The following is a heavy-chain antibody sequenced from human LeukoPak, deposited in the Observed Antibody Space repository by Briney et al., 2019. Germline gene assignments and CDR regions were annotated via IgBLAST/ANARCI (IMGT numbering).Heavy chain of an antibody. Sequence: PGRYLRLYCAASGFTFSSYAMHWVRQAPGKGLEWVAVISYDGSNKYYADSVKGRFTISRDNSKNTLYLQMNSLRAEDTAVYYCARGGSSIAAAGWYWGQGTLVAVSS. CDR1: GFTFSSYA. CDR2: ISYDGSNK. J-gene: IGHJ4*02. CDR3: ARGGSSIAAAGWY. D-gene: IGHD6-13*01. V-gene: IGHV3-30*04.